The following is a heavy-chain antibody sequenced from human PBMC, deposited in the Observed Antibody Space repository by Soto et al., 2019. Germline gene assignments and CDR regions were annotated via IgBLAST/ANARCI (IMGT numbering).Heavy chain of an antibody. V-gene: IGHV3-66*01. J-gene: IGHJ4*02. CDR3: ARAPLAPRTRVIV. CDR2: IYRGGNT. D-gene: IGHD4-17*01. Sequence: GGSLRLSCAVSGFTVSSNYMSWVRQAPGKGLEWVSVIYRGGNTFYADSVKGRFTISRDNSNNTLYLQMNSLRAEDTAVYYCARAPLAPRTRVIVGGREPLFPVS. CDR1: GFTVSSNY.